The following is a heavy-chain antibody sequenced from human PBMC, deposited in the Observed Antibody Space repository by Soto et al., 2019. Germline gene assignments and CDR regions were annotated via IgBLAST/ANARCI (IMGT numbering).Heavy chain of an antibody. CDR3: ARGVPNCSSSSCYFDF. Sequence: EVQLVESGGGLVQPGGSLRLSCAASGFTFSSHWMNWVRQAPGKGLVWVSRISGDGRTTSHADSVKGRFTISRDNAKNTLYLQMNSLRVEDTAVDYCARGVPNCSSSSCYFDFWGQGILVTVSS. CDR2: ISGDGRTT. V-gene: IGHV3-74*01. J-gene: IGHJ4*02. D-gene: IGHD2-2*01. CDR1: GFTFSSHW.